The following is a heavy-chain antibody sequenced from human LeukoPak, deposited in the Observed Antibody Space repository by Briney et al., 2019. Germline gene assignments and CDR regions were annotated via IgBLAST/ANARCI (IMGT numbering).Heavy chain of an antibody. J-gene: IGHJ6*02. CDR1: GYTFTSCG. V-gene: IGHV1-18*01. CDR3: AREGSGSYYVYYYYGMDV. Sequence: ASVKVSCKASGYTFTSCGISWVRQAPGQGLEWMGWISAYNGNTNYAQKLQGRVTMTTDTSASTAYMELRSLRSDDTAVYYCAREGSGSYYVYYYYGMDVWGQGTTVTVSS. D-gene: IGHD3-10*01. CDR2: ISAYNGNT.